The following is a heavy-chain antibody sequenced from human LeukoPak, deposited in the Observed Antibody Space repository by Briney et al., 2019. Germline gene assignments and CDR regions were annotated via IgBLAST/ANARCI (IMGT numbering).Heavy chain of an antibody. CDR3: ARPSGYTSGWFGY. J-gene: IGHJ4*02. CDR2: SNSDGSST. CDR1: GFTFSSYA. Sequence: GGSLRLSCTASGFTFSSYAMNWVRQAPGKGLEWVSHSNSDGSSTSYADSVKGRFTISRDNAKDTLYLQMNSLRADDTAVYYCARPSGYTSGWFGYWGQGTLVTVSS. V-gene: IGHV3-74*01. D-gene: IGHD6-19*01.